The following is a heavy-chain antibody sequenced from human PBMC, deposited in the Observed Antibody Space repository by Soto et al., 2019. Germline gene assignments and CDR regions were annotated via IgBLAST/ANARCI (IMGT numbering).Heavy chain of an antibody. D-gene: IGHD3-10*01. CDR2: IYNSGST. Sequence: SETLSLTCTVSGASITGYYWSWIRQPPGKGLEWIGYIYNSGSTNYNPSLKSRVTISLDTSTNQLSLRLTSVTAADTAVYYCSRPNGGDYAFDIWGRGTMVTVSS. CDR1: GASITGYY. V-gene: IGHV4-59*08. CDR3: SRPNGGDYAFDI. J-gene: IGHJ3*02.